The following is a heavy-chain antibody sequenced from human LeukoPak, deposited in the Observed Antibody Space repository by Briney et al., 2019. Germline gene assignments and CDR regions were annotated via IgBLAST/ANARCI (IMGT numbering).Heavy chain of an antibody. J-gene: IGHJ4*02. Sequence: ASVKVSCKASGYTFTSSDINRVRQATGQGLEWMGWMNPNSGNTGYAQNFQGRITMTRDTSTPTAYMELISLTSEDTAMYYCATNNYIDWGQGSLVIVSS. CDR3: ATNNYID. D-gene: IGHD3-10*01. V-gene: IGHV1-8*01. CDR1: GYTFTSSD. CDR2: MNPNSGNT.